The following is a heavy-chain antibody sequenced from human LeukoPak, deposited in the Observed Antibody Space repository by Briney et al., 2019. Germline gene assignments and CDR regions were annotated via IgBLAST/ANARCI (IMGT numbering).Heavy chain of an antibody. J-gene: IGHJ4*02. CDR3: ARALRGGDYSADY. V-gene: IGHV1-69*04. D-gene: IGHD2-15*01. CDR1: GGTFSNYA. CDR2: IIPILGIA. Sequence: SVKVSCKASGGTFSNYAISWVRQAPGQGLEWMGRIIPILGIAHYAQNFQGRVTITADKSASTAYMELSSLTSDDTAIYYCARALRGGDYSADYWGQGTLVTVSS.